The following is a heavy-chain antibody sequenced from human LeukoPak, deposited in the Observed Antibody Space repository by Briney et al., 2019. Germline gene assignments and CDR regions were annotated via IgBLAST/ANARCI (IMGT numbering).Heavy chain of an antibody. V-gene: IGHV3-30*03. CDR1: GFTFGSYG. J-gene: IGHJ4*02. CDR2: IPYDGSNK. D-gene: IGHD1-14*01. CDR3: ARGNRPVFDY. Sequence: PGGSLRLSCAASGFTFGSYGMHWVRQAPGKGLEWVAVIPYDGSNKYYADSVKGRFTISRDNSKNTLYLQMNSLRAEDTAVYYCARGNRPVFDYWGQGTLVTVSS.